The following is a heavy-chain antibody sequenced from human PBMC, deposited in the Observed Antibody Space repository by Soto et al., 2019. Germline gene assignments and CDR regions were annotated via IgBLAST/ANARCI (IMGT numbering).Heavy chain of an antibody. CDR2: ISYDVSNK. CDR1: GFTFSAYG. Sequence: GGSLRLSCVASGFTFSAYGIHWVRQAPGKGLEWVVVISYDVSNKYYADFVKGRFTISRDNSKNTLYLQMNSLRAEDTAVYYCAKVSNHGSGRAMRPPLWFDPWGQGTLVTVSS. CDR3: AKVSNHGSGRAMRPPLWFDP. V-gene: IGHV3-30*18. J-gene: IGHJ5*02. D-gene: IGHD3-10*01.